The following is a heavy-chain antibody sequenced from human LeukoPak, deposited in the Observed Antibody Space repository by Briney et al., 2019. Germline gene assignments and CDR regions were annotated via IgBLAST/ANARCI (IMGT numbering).Heavy chain of an antibody. J-gene: IGHJ5*02. D-gene: IGHD1-14*01. V-gene: IGHV4-59*01. CDR2: TYYSGNP. CDR1: GGSISNYY. CDR3: AKGGPEASAGLSWFDP. Sequence: PSQTLSPTCTVSGGSISNYYWYWMRQPPGKGLEWIAYTYYSGNPNYNPSLKSRATISVDTSKNQFSLKLSSVTAADTAVYYCAKGGPEASAGLSWFDPWGQGTLVTVSS.